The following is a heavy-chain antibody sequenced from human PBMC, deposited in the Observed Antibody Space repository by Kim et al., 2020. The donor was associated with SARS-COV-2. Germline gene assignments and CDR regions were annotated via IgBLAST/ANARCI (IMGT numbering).Heavy chain of an antibody. V-gene: IGHV3-9*01. Sequence: SVKGRFTISRDNAKNSLYLQMNSLRAEDTALYYCAKDIDSSGYSDGAFDIWGQGTMVTVSS. D-gene: IGHD3-22*01. J-gene: IGHJ3*02. CDR3: AKDIDSSGYSDGAFDI.